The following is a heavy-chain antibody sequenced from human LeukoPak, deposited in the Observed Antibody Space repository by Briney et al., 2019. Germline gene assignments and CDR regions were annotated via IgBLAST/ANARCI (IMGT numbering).Heavy chain of an antibody. Sequence: GASLQISCKGSGYMFTNYWIAWVRQLPGKGLEWMGFIYPGDSDTRYSPSFQGQVSISADKSISTSYLQWSSLKASDTAMYYCARRSTHTFDIWGQGTIVTVSS. CDR3: ARRSTHTFDI. CDR1: GYMFTNYW. D-gene: IGHD5/OR15-5a*01. CDR2: IYPGDSDT. V-gene: IGHV5-51*01. J-gene: IGHJ3*02.